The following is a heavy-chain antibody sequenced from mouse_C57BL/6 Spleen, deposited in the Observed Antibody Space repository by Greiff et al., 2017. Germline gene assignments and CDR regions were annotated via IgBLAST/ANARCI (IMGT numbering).Heavy chain of an antibody. CDR2: ISGGGGNT. J-gene: IGHJ4*01. V-gene: IGHV5-9*01. D-gene: IGHD2-4*01. CDR3: AIHNYYDSFYAMDD. Sequence: DVMLVESGGGLVKPGGSLKLSCAASGFTFSSYTMSWVRQTPGKRLEWVATISGGGGNTYYPDSVKGRFTITRDNAKNTLYLQLSSLRSEDSALYYCAIHNYYDSFYAMDDWGKGTSVTVSS. CDR1: GFTFSSYT.